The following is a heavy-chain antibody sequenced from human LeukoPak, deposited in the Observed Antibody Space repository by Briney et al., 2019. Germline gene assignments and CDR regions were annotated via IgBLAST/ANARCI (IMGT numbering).Heavy chain of an antibody. V-gene: IGHV3-74*01. CDR2: INPGGSSI. CDR3: ARSNQADDY. Sequence: PGESLRLSCAASGFSFSSYWMHWVRQVPGKGLVWVARINPGGSSITYADSVKGRFTISRDNAKNTLYLQMDSLRAEDTGVYYCARSNQADDYWGQGTLVTVSS. D-gene: IGHD1-14*01. CDR1: GFSFSSYW. J-gene: IGHJ4*02.